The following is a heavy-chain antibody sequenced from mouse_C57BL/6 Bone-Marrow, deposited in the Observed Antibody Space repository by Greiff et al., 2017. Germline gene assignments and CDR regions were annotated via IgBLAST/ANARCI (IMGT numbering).Heavy chain of an antibody. D-gene: IGHD2-1*01. CDR3: ARRMVYYYAMDY. J-gene: IGHJ4*01. CDR1: GYSITSGYY. V-gene: IGHV3-6*01. CDR2: ISYDGSN. Sequence: EVQRVESGPGLVKPSQSLSLTCSVTGYSITSGYYWNWIRQFPGNKLEWMGYISYDGSNNYNPSLKNRISITRDTSKNQFFLKLNYVTTEDTATYYCARRMVYYYAMDYWGQGTSVTVSS.